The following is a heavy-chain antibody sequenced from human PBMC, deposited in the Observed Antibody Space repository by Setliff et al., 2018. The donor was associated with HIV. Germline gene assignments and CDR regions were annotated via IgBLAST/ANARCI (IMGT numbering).Heavy chain of an antibody. CDR1: GFSVSSPY. CDR2: IYSGDSGGST. J-gene: IGHJ4*02. CDR3: ARGSGSYHFDY. D-gene: IGHD1-26*01. Sequence: GGSLRLSCAASGFSVSSPYMSWVRQAPGKGLEWVSVIYSGDSGGSTYYADSVKGRFTISRDNSKNTLYLQMDGLRAEDTAVYYCARGSGSYHFDYWGQGTLVTVSS. V-gene: IGHV3-53*05.